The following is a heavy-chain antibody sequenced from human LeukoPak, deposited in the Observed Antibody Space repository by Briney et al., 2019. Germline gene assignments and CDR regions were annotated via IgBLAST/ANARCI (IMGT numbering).Heavy chain of an antibody. CDR2: INPSGGST. J-gene: IGHJ4*02. CDR3: AKDRLPGIAVAGHDY. Sequence: GASVKVSCKASGYTFTSYYMHWVRQAPGQGLEWMGIINPSGGSTSYAQKFQGRVTMTRDTSTSTVYMELSSLRSEDTAVYYCAKDRLPGIAVAGHDYWGQGTLVTVSS. CDR1: GYTFTSYY. V-gene: IGHV1-46*01. D-gene: IGHD6-19*01.